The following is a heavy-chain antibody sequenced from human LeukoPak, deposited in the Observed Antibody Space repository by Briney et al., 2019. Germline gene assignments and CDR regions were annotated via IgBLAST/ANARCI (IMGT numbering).Heavy chain of an antibody. V-gene: IGHV3-21*04. CDR1: GFTFSSYS. J-gene: IGHJ3*02. Sequence: PGGSLRLSCAASGFTFSSYSMNWVRQAPGKGLEWVSSISSSSSYIYYADSVKGRFTISRDNSKNTLYLQMNSLRAEDTAVYYCATGGGQWLVRKAFDIWGQGTMVTVSS. D-gene: IGHD6-19*01. CDR2: ISSSSSYI. CDR3: ATGGGQWLVRKAFDI.